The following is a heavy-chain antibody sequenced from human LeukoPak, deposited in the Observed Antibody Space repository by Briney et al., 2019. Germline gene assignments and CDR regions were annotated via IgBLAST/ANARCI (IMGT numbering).Heavy chain of an antibody. CDR3: ARDRYYDSSGYDY. D-gene: IGHD3-22*01. CDR2: IYSGGST. V-gene: IGHV3-66*02. CDR1: GFTVSSNY. J-gene: IGHJ4*02. Sequence: GGSLRLSCAASGFTVSSNYMSWVRQAPGKGLEWVSVIYSGGSTYYADSVKGRFTISSDNSKNTLYLQMNSLRAEDTAVYYCARDRYYDSSGYDYWGQGTLVTVSS.